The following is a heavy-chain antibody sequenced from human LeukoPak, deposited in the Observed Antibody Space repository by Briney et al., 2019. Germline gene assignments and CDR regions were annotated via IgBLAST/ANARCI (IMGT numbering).Heavy chain of an antibody. CDR1: GFTFSSYA. V-gene: IGHV3-30-3*01. D-gene: IGHD4-17*01. CDR3: AKDLEATTVTTVDY. CDR2: ISYDGSNK. J-gene: IGHJ4*02. Sequence: GGSLRLSCAASGFTFSSYAMHWVRQAPGKGLEWVAVISYDGSNKYYADSVKGRFTISRDNSKNTLYLQMNSLRAEDTAVYYCAKDLEATTVTTVDYWGQGTLVTVSS.